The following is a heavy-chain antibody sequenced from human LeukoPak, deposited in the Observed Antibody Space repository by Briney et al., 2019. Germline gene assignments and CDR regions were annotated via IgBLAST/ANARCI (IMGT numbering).Heavy chain of an antibody. V-gene: IGHV3-23*01. CDR3: AKPKYTSTWPFDY. CDR1: GFTFSNAW. J-gene: IGHJ4*02. Sequence: GGSLRLSCAASGFTFSNAWMSWVRQAPGKGLEWVSAISASGVSTYYADSVKGRFTISRDSSKNTLYLQMNSLRAEDTAVYYCAKPKYTSTWPFDYWGQGTLVTVSS. D-gene: IGHD6-13*01. CDR2: ISASGVST.